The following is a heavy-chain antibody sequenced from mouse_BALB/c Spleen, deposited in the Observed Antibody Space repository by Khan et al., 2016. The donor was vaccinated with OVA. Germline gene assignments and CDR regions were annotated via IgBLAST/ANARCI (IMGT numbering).Heavy chain of an antibody. J-gene: IGHJ3*01. CDR3: ANHGSSSAWLTY. CDR2: INPSTGYT. D-gene: IGHD1-1*01. Sequence: QVQLQQSGAELAKPGASVKMSCKASGYTFTSYWMHWVKQRPGQGLEWIGYINPSTGYTEYNQRFKDKATLTADKYYSTAYMQLSSLTSEESAVYYWANHGSSSAWLTYWGQGTLVTVSA. V-gene: IGHV1-7*01. CDR1: GYTFTSYW.